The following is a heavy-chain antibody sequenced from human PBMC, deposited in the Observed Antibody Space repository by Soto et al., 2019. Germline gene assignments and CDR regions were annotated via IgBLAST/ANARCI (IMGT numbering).Heavy chain of an antibody. V-gene: IGHV3-66*01. J-gene: IGHJ4*02. Sequence: GGSLRLSCAASGFTVSSNYMSWVRQAPGKGLEWVSVIYSGGSTYYADSVKGRFTISRDNSKNTLYLQMNSLRAEDTAVYYCARDPPLGYDYIWSTAGTTDYWGQGTLVTVSS. CDR3: ARDPPLGYDYIWSTAGTTDY. CDR2: IYSGGST. CDR1: GFTVSSNY. D-gene: IGHD3-16*01.